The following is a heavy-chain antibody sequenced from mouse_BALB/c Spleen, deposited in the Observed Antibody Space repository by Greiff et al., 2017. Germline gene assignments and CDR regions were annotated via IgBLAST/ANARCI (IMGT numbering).Heavy chain of an antibody. Sequence: EVQLQQSGPELVKPGASVKIPCKASGYTFTDYNMDWVKQSHGKSLEWIGDINPNNGGTIYNQKFKGKATLTVDKSSSTAYMELRSLTSEDTAVYYCARDGYYGSSYWYFDVWGAGTTVTVSS. CDR1: GYTFTDYN. CDR2: INPNNGGT. CDR3: ARDGYYGSSYWYFDV. J-gene: IGHJ1*01. D-gene: IGHD1-1*01. V-gene: IGHV1-18*01.